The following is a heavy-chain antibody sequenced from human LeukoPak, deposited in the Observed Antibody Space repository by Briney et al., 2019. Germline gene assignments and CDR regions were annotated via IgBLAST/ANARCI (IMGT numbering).Heavy chain of an antibody. CDR3: ARYNWNDVVSALDY. CDR1: GYTFSGYY. D-gene: IGHD1-1*01. J-gene: IGHJ4*02. Sequence: ASVKVSCKASGYTFSGYYIHWVRQVPGQGLEWMGWINPNSGATSYAQKFQGGVTLTRDMSITTFYMEVSRLRSDDTAVYFCARYNWNDVVSALDYWGQGTLVTVSS. V-gene: IGHV1-2*02. CDR2: INPNSGAT.